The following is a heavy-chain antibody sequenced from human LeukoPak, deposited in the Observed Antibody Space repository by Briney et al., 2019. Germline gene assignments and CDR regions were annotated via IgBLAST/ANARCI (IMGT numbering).Heavy chain of an antibody. CDR1: GFTFSNAW. D-gene: IGHD6-13*01. Sequence: NSGGSLRLSCAASGFTFSNAWMSWVRQAPGKGLEWVGRIKSKTDGGTTDYAAPVKGRFTISRDDSKNTLYLQMNSLKTEDTAVYYCTTDVGQQRWVLVEWDYWGQGTLVTVSS. J-gene: IGHJ4*02. CDR3: TTDVGQQRWVLVEWDY. CDR2: IKSKTDGGTT. V-gene: IGHV3-15*01.